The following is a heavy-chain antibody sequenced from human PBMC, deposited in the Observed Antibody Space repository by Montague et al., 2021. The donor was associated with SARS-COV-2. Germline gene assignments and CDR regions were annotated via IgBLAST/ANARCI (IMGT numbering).Heavy chain of an antibody. V-gene: IGHV4-59*01. Sequence: SETLSLTCAVSGDSIIRTDCWSWVRQPPGKGLEWIGYFYYSGSTNYNPSLKSRVTISVDTSKNQFSLKLTSVTAADTAVYFCARVYYDISAMDVWGQGTTVTVSS. CDR2: FYYSGST. CDR3: ARVYYDISAMDV. J-gene: IGHJ6*02. D-gene: IGHD3-9*01. CDR1: GDSIIRTDC.